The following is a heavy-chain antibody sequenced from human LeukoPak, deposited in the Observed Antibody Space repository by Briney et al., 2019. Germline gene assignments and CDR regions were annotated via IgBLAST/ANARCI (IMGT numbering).Heavy chain of an antibody. J-gene: IGHJ4*02. D-gene: IGHD3-16*01. CDR2: AYYRSKWYN. V-gene: IGHV6-1*01. CDR3: ARGRAWGVLDY. Sequence: SHTLSLTCAISGDSVSSNSVVWNWIRQSPSRGLEWLGRAYYRSKWYNEYAVSVKSRITINPDTSKKLFSLQLSSVTPEDTAVYFCARGRAWGVLDYWGQGSLVTVSS. CDR1: GDSVSSNSVV.